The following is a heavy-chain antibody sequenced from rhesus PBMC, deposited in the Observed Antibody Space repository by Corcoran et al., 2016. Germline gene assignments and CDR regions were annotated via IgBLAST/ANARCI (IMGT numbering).Heavy chain of an antibody. CDR3: ARRRWDTAGTNYFDY. V-gene: IGHV2-1*01. CDR2: IYWDDDK. CDR1: GFSLSTSGMG. J-gene: IGHJ4*01. Sequence: QVTLKESGPALVKPTQTLTLTCTFSGFSLSTSGMGVAWIRQPPGKPLEWLAHIYWDDDKRYSTSLKSRLTISKDTSKNQVVLTMTNMDPVDTTTYYCARRRWDTAGTNYFDYWGQGVLVTVSS. D-gene: IGHD5-42*01.